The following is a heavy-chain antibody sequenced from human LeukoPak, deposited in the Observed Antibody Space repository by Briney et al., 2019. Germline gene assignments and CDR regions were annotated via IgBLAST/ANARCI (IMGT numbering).Heavy chain of an antibody. D-gene: IGHD2-15*01. V-gene: IGHV4-59*08. J-gene: IGHJ4*02. CDR3: ARHPFATPFDY. CDR2: VYYSGDT. Sequence: SETLSLTCTVSGDSVSGVYWSWIRQPPGKGLEWIGYVYYSGDTNYNPSLKSRVTMSLDTSKNQVSLRLSSVTAADTAVYYCARHPFATPFDYWGRGTLLTVPS. CDR1: GDSVSGVY.